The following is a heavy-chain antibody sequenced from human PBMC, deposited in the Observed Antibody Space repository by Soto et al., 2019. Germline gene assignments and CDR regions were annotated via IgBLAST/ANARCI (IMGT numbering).Heavy chain of an antibody. CDR1: GYTFTSYG. Sequence: ASVKVSCQASGYTFTSYGVTWVRQAPGQGLEWMGWISAYNGNTNYAQNLQGRVTMTTDTSTSTAYMELRSLRSDDTAVYYCARDATSSWSQGSYYYGMDVWGQGTTVTVS. V-gene: IGHV1-18*01. D-gene: IGHD6-13*01. J-gene: IGHJ6*02. CDR2: ISAYNGNT. CDR3: ARDATSSWSQGSYYYGMDV.